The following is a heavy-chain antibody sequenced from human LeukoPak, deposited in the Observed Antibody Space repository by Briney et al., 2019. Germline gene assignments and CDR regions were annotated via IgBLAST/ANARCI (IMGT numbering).Heavy chain of an antibody. J-gene: IGHJ2*01. CDR2: INPDGTVT. CDR1: GFTFSSYW. V-gene: IGHV3-74*01. Sequence: PGGSLRLSCAASGFTFSSYWVHWVRQAPGKGLVWVSPINPDGTVTTYADSVKGRFTISRDNAKNTLYLQMNSLRVEDTAVYYCVRDSPSGFFDLWGRGTLVTVSS. CDR3: VRDSPSGFFDL. D-gene: IGHD6-19*01.